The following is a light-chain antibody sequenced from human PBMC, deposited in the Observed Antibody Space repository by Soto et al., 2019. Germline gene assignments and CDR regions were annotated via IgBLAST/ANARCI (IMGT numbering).Light chain of an antibody. V-gene: IGKV1-8*01. CDR2: AAS. CDR3: QHYCTYPHA. J-gene: IGKJ3*01. CDR1: QDISNN. Sequence: AIRMTQSPSSFSASTGDRVTITCRASQDISNNLAWYQQKPGKAPKLLIYAASTLQSGVPSRFSGSGSGTAFTLTIGSLEPEDFASYYCQHYCTYPHAFGPGTKVDI.